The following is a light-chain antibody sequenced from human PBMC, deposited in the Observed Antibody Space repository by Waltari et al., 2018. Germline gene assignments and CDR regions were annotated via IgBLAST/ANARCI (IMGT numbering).Light chain of an antibody. Sequence: QSVLTPPTSASGTPAQRVTIACYGANPTIRSNVVSWYQKFPGTAPKLLIYTNNRRPSGVPDRFSGYKSGTSASLAISGLQSEDEADYYCAAWDHSLNGPVFGGGTKLTVL. J-gene: IGLJ2*01. V-gene: IGLV1-44*01. CDR1: NPTIRSNV. CDR2: TNN. CDR3: AAWDHSLNGPV.